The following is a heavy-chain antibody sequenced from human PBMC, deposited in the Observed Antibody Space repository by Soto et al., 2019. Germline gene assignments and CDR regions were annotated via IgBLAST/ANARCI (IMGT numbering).Heavy chain of an antibody. CDR2: ISSSSSYI. J-gene: IGHJ3*02. Sequence: GGSLRLSCAASGFTFSSYSMNWVRQAPGKGLEWVSSISSSSSYIYYADSVKGRFTISRDNAKNSLYLQMNSLRAEDTVVYYCAIDQCGSSILPPDAFDIWGQGTMVTVSS. CDR1: GFTFSSYS. D-gene: IGHD1-26*01. CDR3: AIDQCGSSILPPDAFDI. V-gene: IGHV3-21*01.